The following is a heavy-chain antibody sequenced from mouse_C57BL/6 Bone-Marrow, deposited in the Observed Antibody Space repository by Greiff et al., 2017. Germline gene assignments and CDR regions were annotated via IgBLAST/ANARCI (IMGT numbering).Heavy chain of an antibody. V-gene: IGHV1-69*01. CDR1: GYTFTSYW. CDR2: IDPSDSYT. D-gene: IGHD1-1*01. Sequence: VQLQQPGAELVMPGASVKLSCKASGYTFTSYWMHWVKQRPGQGLEWIGEIDPSDSYTNYNQKFKGKSTLTVDKSSSTAYMQLSSLTSEDSAVYYCARERGLLRYVDYWGQGTTLTVSS. CDR3: ARERGLLRYVDY. J-gene: IGHJ2*01.